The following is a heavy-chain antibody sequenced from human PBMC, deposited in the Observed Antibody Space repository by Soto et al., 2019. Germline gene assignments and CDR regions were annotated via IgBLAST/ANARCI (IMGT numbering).Heavy chain of an antibody. Sequence: QVQLVQSGAEVKKPGASVKVSCKASGYTFTSYDLIWVRQATGQGLEWMGWMNPSTGNTDSAEKFQGRLTMTRNTSISTVYMELSSLTFEDTAVYYCARGRIIVAGGFDPWGQGTLVTVSS. V-gene: IGHV1-8*01. D-gene: IGHD6-19*01. J-gene: IGHJ5*01. CDR1: GYTFTSYD. CDR2: MNPSTGNT. CDR3: ARGRIIVAGGFDP.